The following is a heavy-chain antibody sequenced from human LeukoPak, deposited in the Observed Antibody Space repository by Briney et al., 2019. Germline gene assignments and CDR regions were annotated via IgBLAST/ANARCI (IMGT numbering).Heavy chain of an antibody. CDR2: ISYDGSNK. D-gene: IGHD4-17*01. CDR1: GFTFSGYA. Sequence: GGSLRLSCSASGFTFSGYAIHWVRQAPGKGLEWVAVISYDGSNKYYADSVKGRFTISRDNSKNTLYLQMNSLRAEDTAVYYCAKDLRATVTTPLYWGQGTLVTVSS. V-gene: IGHV3-30*04. J-gene: IGHJ4*02. CDR3: AKDLRATVTTPLY.